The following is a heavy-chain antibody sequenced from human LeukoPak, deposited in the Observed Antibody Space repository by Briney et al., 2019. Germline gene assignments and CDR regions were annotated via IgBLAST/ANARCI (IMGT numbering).Heavy chain of an antibody. Sequence: SETLSLTCTISGGSISSISYYWGWIRQPPGKGLEWIGSIYYTGSSYYNPSLKSRVTVSADTSKNQFSLNLRSVTAADTAVYYCARVRRIAVAGTLFDYWGQGTLVTVSS. D-gene: IGHD6-19*01. CDR3: ARVRRIAVAGTLFDY. V-gene: IGHV4-39*01. CDR2: IYYTGSS. CDR1: GGSISSISYY. J-gene: IGHJ4*02.